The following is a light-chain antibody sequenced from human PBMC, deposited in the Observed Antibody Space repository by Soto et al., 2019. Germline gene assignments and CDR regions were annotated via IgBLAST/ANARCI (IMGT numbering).Light chain of an antibody. CDR1: QGISSY. V-gene: IGKV1-8*01. Sequence: AVQLTQSPSSLSASVGDRVTITCRASQGISSYLAWYQQKPGKAPKLLIYAASTLQSGVPSRFSGSGSGTDFTLTISCLQSEDFATYYCQQYYSYPSFGQGTRLEIK. CDR2: AAS. J-gene: IGKJ5*01. CDR3: QQYYSYPS.